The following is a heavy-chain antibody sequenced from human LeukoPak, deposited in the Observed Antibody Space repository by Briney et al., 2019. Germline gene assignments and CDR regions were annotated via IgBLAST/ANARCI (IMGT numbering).Heavy chain of an antibody. V-gene: IGHV3-21*01. CDR3: ARGLSPVAGLY. J-gene: IGHJ4*02. D-gene: IGHD6-19*01. CDR2: ITSSSSYI. Sequence: GGSLRLSCAASGFTFSTYNMNWVRQAPGKGLEWVSSITSSSSYIYYADSVKGRFTISRDNAKNSLYLQMNSLRAEDTAVYYCARGLSPVAGLYWGQGTLVTVSS. CDR1: GFTFSTYN.